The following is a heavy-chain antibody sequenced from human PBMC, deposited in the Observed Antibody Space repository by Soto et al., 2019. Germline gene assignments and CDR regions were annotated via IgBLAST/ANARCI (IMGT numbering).Heavy chain of an antibody. CDR3: ATRIGNIGWYWLDT. CDR2: IVLGNGNT. V-gene: IGHV1-58*01. CDR1: GFTFSSSA. D-gene: IGHD6-19*01. J-gene: IGHJ5*02. Sequence: QMHLVQSGPEVKRPGTSLKVSCKASGFTFSSSAVQWVRQARGQPLEWIGWIVLGNGNTNYAQKIQQRVTITRDMSTSTAYMEVRSLTSEDTAVYYCATRIGNIGWYWLDTWGQGTLVTVSS.